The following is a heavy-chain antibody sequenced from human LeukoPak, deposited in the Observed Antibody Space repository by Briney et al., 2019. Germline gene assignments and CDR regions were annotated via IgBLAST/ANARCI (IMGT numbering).Heavy chain of an antibody. CDR2: IKQDGSEK. V-gene: IGHV3-7*01. J-gene: IGHJ4*02. CDR1: GFTSSPYW. CDR3: VRDGDVSGYSD. D-gene: IGHD3-22*01. Sequence: GGSLRLSCAGSGFTSSPYWMSWVRQAPGKGLEWVANIKQDGSEKYYVDSVKGRFAISRDNAKNSLYLQMNSLRAEDTAVYYCVRDGDVSGYSDWGQGTPVTVSS.